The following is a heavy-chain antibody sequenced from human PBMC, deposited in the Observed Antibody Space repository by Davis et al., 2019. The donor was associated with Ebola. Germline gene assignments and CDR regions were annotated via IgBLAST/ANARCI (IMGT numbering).Heavy chain of an antibody. J-gene: IGHJ4*02. Sequence: LRLSCTVSGGSISSGDYYWSWIRQPPGKGLEWIGYIYYSGSTYYNPSLKSRVTISVDTSKNQFSLKLSSVTAADTAVYYCARGHCSGGSCYSDFDYWGQGTLVTVSS. CDR1: GGSISSGDYY. V-gene: IGHV4-30-4*01. CDR2: IYYSGST. D-gene: IGHD2-15*01. CDR3: ARGHCSGGSCYSDFDY.